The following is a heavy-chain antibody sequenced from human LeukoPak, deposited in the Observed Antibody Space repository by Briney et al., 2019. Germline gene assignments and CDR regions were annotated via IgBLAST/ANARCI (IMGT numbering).Heavy chain of an antibody. CDR3: ARVSLLRAWPSLDY. D-gene: IGHD5-12*01. J-gene: IGHJ4*02. CDR1: GFTFSSYS. Sequence: GGSLRLSCAASGFTFSSYSMNWVRQAQGKGLEWVSSISSSSSYIYCADSVKGRFTISRGNAKNSLYLQMNGLRAEDTAVYYCARVSLLRAWPSLDYWGQGTLVTVSS. CDR2: ISSSSSYI. V-gene: IGHV3-21*01.